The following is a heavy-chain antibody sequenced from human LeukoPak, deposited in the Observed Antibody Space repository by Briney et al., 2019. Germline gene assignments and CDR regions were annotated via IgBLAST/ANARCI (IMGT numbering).Heavy chain of an antibody. CDR1: GFTFSSYW. CDR2: IKQDGSEK. CDR3: ARDPRSTESYPFDY. Sequence: GGSLRLSCAASGFTFSSYWMSWVRQAPGKGLEWVANIKQDGSEKYYVDSVKGRFTISRDNAKNSLYLQMNSLRAEDTAVYYCARDPRSTESYPFDYWGQGTLVTVSS. J-gene: IGHJ4*02. D-gene: IGHD1-26*01. V-gene: IGHV3-7*01.